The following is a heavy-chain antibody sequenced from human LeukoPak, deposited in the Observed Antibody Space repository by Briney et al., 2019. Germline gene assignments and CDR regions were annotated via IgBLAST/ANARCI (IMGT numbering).Heavy chain of an antibody. CDR3: ARKDWFDP. CDR2: ISSSSSTI. J-gene: IGHJ5*02. Sequence: GGSLRLSCAASGFTFSSSAMSWVRQAPGKGLEWVSYISSSSSTIYYADSVKGRFTISRDNAKNSLYLQMSSLRDEDTAVYYCARKDWFDPWGQGTLVTVSS. V-gene: IGHV3-48*02. CDR1: GFTFSSSA.